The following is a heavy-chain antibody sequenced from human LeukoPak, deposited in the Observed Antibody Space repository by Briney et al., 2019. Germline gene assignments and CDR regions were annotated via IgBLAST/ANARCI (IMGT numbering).Heavy chain of an antibody. CDR2: ISDHGGST. V-gene: IGHV3-23*01. Sequence: GGSLRLSCAASGFTFSDYAMSWVRQAPGKGLEWVSSISDHGGSTFYADSAKGRFTISRDNSKNTLYLQMNSLRVEDTAVYYCARVTGGYCSGGSCYLSKHYYFDYWGQGTLVTVSS. CDR3: ARVTGGYCSGGSCYLSKHYYFDY. CDR1: GFTFSDYA. D-gene: IGHD2-15*01. J-gene: IGHJ4*02.